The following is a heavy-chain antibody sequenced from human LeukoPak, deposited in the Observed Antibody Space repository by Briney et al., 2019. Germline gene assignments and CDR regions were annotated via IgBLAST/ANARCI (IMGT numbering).Heavy chain of an antibody. Sequence: GGSLRLSCVASGFIFSTYGLHWVRQSPGRGLEWVAVIWYDGSQRYYADSVRGRFTISRDNAKNTLLLQMNSLRAEDTAVYYCVRDGVGAPPFDYWGQGVLVTVSS. J-gene: IGHJ4*02. CDR2: IWYDGSQR. CDR3: VRDGVGAPPFDY. D-gene: IGHD1-26*01. CDR1: GFIFSTYG. V-gene: IGHV3-33*01.